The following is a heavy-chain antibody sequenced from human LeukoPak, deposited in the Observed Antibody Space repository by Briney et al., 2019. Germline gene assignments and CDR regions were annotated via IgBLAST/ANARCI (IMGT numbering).Heavy chain of an antibody. CDR3: ARVNGSYFDY. D-gene: IGHD1-26*01. CDR1: GFTFSSYG. V-gene: IGHV3-33*01. CDR2: IWYDGSNK. Sequence: GRSLRLSCAAPGFTFSSYGMHWVRQAPGKGLEWVAVIWYDGSNKYYADSVKGRFTISRDNSKNTLYLQMNSLRAEDTAVYYCARVNGSYFDYWGQGTLATVSS. J-gene: IGHJ4*02.